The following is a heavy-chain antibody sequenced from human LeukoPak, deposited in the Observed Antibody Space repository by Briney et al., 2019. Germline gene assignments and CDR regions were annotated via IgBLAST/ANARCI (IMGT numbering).Heavy chain of an antibody. CDR3: ARQGPDSSGYYDYYYMDV. Sequence: GESLKISCKGSGYSFTTYWIGWVRQMPGKGLEWMGIIYPGDSDTRYSPSFQGQVTISADKSISTAYLQWSSLKASDTAMYYCARQGPDSSGYYDYYYMDVWGKGTTVTISS. CDR1: GYSFTTYW. D-gene: IGHD3-22*01. V-gene: IGHV5-51*01. J-gene: IGHJ6*03. CDR2: IYPGDSDT.